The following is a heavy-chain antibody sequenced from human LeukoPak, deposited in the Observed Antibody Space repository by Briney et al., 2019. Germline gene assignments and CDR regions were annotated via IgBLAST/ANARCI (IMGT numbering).Heavy chain of an antibody. V-gene: IGHV3-9*01. Sequence: GGSLRLSCAASGFTFDDYAMHWVRQAPGKGLEWVSGISWNSNSIDYADSVKGRFTISRDNAKNSLYLQMSNLRAEDTAVYFCARGGGLDVWGQGATVTVSS. CDR2: ISWNSNSI. J-gene: IGHJ6*02. CDR3: ARGGGLDV. D-gene: IGHD3-16*01. CDR1: GFTFDDYA.